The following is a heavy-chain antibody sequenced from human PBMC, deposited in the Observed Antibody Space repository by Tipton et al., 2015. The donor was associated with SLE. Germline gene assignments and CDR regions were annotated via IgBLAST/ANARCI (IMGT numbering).Heavy chain of an antibody. CDR2: IHASGSSGST. J-gene: IGHJ6*03. D-gene: IGHD2-15*01. CDR1: GGSISSGGHY. V-gene: IGHV4-61*02. Sequence: TLSLTCTVSGGSISSGGHYWSWIRQPAGKGLEWIGRIHASGSSGSTEYNPSLQSRVTLSVDMSKNQFSLRLSSVTAADTGVYYCVKSVVVVSPRDYYYYMDVWGKGTTVTVSS. CDR3: VKSVVVVSPRDYYYYMDV.